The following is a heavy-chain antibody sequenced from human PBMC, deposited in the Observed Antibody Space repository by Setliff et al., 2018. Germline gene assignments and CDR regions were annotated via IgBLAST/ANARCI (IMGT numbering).Heavy chain of an antibody. CDR2: INPNSGGT. D-gene: IGHD3-9*01. CDR3: ARERALLRYFDCLNY. CDR1: GYTFTGYY. V-gene: IGHV1-2*02. J-gene: IGHJ4*02. Sequence: ASVKVSCKASGYTFTGYYMHWVRQAPGQGLEWMGWINPNSGGTNYAQKFQGRVTMTRDTSISTAYMELSRLRSDDTAVYYCARERALLRYFDCLNYWGQGTLVTVSS.